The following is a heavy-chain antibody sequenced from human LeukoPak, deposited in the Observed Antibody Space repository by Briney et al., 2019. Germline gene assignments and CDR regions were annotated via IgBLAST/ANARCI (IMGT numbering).Heavy chain of an antibody. V-gene: IGHV4-59*01. D-gene: IGHD3-10*01. CDR3: ARHYGSGKPWFDY. Sequence: SETLSLTCTVSGGSISSYYWSWIRQPPGKGLEWIGYIYYSGSTNYNPSLKSRVTISVDTSKNQFSLKLSSVTAADTAVYYCARHYGSGKPWFDYWGQGTLVTVSS. CDR1: GGSISSYY. CDR2: IYYSGST. J-gene: IGHJ4*02.